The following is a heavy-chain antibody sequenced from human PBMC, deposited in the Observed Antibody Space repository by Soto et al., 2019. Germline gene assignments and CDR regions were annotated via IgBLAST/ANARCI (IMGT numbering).Heavy chain of an antibody. V-gene: IGHV1-18*04. CDR1: GYTFTSYA. Sequence: QVQLVQSGAEVKKPGASVKVSCKASGYTFTSYAFNWVRQAPGQGLEWMGWISAYSGDTNYAQKFQGRVTMTTDTSTNTAYMELRSLRSDDTAVYYCARDQTVLDYWGQGTLVTVSS. CDR3: ARDQTVLDY. J-gene: IGHJ4*02. CDR2: ISAYSGDT. D-gene: IGHD4-17*01.